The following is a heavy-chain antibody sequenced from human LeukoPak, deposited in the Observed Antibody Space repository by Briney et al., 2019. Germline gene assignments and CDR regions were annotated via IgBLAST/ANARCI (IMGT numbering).Heavy chain of an antibody. V-gene: IGHV1-2*02. D-gene: IGHD3-3*01. Sequence: ASVRVSSRASGSTFTAYYMHWVGQAPGKGLEGLGWINLKSGGTNYAQKFQGRVTMTRDTSISTAYMELSRLRSDDTAVYYCAREGSDYDFWSGYYFALSYWGQGTLVTVSS. CDR3: AREGSDYDFWSGYYFALSY. CDR1: GSTFTAYY. CDR2: INLKSGGT. J-gene: IGHJ4*02.